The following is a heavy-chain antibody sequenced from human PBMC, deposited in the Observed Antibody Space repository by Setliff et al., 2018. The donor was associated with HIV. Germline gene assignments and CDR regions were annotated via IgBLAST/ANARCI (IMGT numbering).Heavy chain of an antibody. V-gene: IGHV4-39*01. CDR3: AKLLPAADMAREIDS. D-gene: IGHD2-2*01. J-gene: IGHJ4*02. CDR1: GDSISRRIYY. Sequence: PSETLSLTCTVSGDSISRRIYYWGWIRQPPGKGLEWIGNFYYSGSSHYNPSLKSRVTISVDTSKNQFSLKLISVSAADTAVYYCAKLLPAADMAREIDSWGQGPLVTVSS. CDR2: FYYSGSS.